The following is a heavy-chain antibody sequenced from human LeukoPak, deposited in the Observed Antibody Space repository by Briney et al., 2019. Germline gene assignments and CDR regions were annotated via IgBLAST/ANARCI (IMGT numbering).Heavy chain of an antibody. J-gene: IGHJ4*02. Sequence: GGSLRLSCAASGFTFSSYAMSWVRQAPGKGLEWVSAISGSGGSTYYADSVKGWFTISRDNSKNTLYLQMNSLRAEDTAVYYCAKVADTNYDYVRGINFDYWGQGTLVTVSS. CDR3: AKVADTNYDYVRGINFDY. V-gene: IGHV3-23*01. D-gene: IGHD3-16*01. CDR2: ISGSGGST. CDR1: GFTFSSYA.